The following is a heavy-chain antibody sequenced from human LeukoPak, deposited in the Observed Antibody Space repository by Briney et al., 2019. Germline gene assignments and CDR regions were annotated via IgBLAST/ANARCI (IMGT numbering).Heavy chain of an antibody. D-gene: IGHD3-22*01. CDR2: INTNTGSP. CDR3: VRGIDTTGYFNY. V-gene: IGHV7-4-1*02. J-gene: IGHJ4*02. CDR1: GYTFSTYP. Sequence: ASVTVSCTASGYTFSTYPLNWVRQAPGQGLEWMGWINTNTGSPTYAQGLTGRFVFSLDTSVSTAFLQISSLKAEDTALYYCVRGIDTTGYFNYWGQGTLVTVSS.